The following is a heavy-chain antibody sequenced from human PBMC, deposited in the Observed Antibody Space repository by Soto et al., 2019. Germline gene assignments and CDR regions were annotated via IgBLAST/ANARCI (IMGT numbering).Heavy chain of an antibody. Sequence: GGSLRLSCAASGFTFSSYSMNWVRQAPGKGLEWVSSISSSSSYIYYADSVKGRFTISRDNAKNSLYLQMNSLRAEDTAVYYCASGTEKSHLDYWGQGTLVTVSS. CDR2: ISSSSSYI. J-gene: IGHJ4*02. CDR1: GFTFSSYS. V-gene: IGHV3-21*01. CDR3: ASGTEKSHLDY.